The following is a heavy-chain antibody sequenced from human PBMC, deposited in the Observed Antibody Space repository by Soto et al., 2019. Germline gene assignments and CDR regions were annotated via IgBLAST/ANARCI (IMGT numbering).Heavy chain of an antibody. CDR1: GGSISSGGYY. J-gene: IGHJ6*02. CDR2: VYYSGST. CDR3: ERTYGDYVLCMDV. V-gene: IGHV4-31*03. D-gene: IGHD4-17*01. Sequence: QVQLQESGPGLVKPSQTLSLTCTVSGGSISSGGYYWSWIRKHPGKGLEWIGYVYYSGSTYYNPSLKSRVTISVDTSKNQFSLKLSSVTAADTAVYYCERTYGDYVLCMDVWGQGTTVTVSS.